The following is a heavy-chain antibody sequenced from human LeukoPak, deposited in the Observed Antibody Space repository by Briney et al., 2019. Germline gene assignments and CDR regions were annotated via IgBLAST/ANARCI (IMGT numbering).Heavy chain of an antibody. J-gene: IGHJ5*02. V-gene: IGHV3-20*04. CDR3: ASLPGYYDSSGYYP. CDR2: INWNGGST. Sequence: PGGSPRLSCAASGFTFDDYGMSWVRQAPGKGLEWVSGINWNGGSTGYADSVKGRFTISRDNAKNSLYLQMNSLRAEDTALYYCASLPGYYDSSGYYPWGQGTLVTVSS. D-gene: IGHD3-22*01. CDR1: GFTFDDYG.